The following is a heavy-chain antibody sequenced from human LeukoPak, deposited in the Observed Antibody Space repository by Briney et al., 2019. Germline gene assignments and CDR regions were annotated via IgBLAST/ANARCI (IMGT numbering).Heavy chain of an antibody. D-gene: IGHD7-27*01. V-gene: IGHV4-34*01. CDR2: INHSGST. CDR1: GGSFSGYY. Sequence: PSETLSLTCAVYGGSFSGYYWSWIRQPAGKGLEWIGEINHSGSTNYNPSLKSRVTISVDTSKNQLSLKLSSVTAADTAVYYCARLTGEDDASDYWGQGTLVTVSS. J-gene: IGHJ4*02. CDR3: ARLTGEDDASDY.